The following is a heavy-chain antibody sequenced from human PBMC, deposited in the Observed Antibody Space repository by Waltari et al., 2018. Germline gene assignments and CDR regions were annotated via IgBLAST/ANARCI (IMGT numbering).Heavy chain of an antibody. Sequence: QVPLQQSGPGLVKPSQTLSLTCAISVARFSSDCATWLWIRPSPSSGLELLGRTYYRSNWYSASAPSVKSRITITADTSKNQFSLQLNSVTPEDTAVYYCARERGWKLDFWGQGTQVIVSP. CDR3: ARERGWKLDF. V-gene: IGHV6-1*01. CDR1: VARFSSDCAT. D-gene: IGHD2-15*01. J-gene: IGHJ4*02. CDR2: TYYRSNWYS.